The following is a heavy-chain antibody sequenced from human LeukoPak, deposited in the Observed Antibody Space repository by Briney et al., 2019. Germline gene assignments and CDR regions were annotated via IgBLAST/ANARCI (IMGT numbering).Heavy chain of an antibody. CDR3: ARSVEGYCSGGSCYSYYYYMDV. Sequence: SETLSLTCTVSGGSISSYYWSWIRQPPGKGLEWIGYIYYSGSTNYNPSLKSQVTISGDTSKNQFSLKLRSVTAADTAVYYCARSVEGYCSGGSCYSYYYYMDVWGKGTTVTVSS. V-gene: IGHV4-59*01. CDR1: GGSISSYY. J-gene: IGHJ6*03. CDR2: IYYSGST. D-gene: IGHD2-15*01.